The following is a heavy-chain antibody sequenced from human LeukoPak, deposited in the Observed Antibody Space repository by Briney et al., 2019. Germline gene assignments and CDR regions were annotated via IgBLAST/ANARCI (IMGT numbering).Heavy chain of an antibody. J-gene: IGHJ4*02. CDR2: MNPNSGNT. D-gene: IGHD3-16*01. V-gene: IGHV1-8*01. CDR3: AREDQGDGPICGDFEF. Sequence: ASVKVSCKASGYTFTSYDINWVRQATGQGLEWMGWMNPNSGNTGYAQKFQGRVTMTRNTSISTAYMELTTLRSDDTAVYYCAREDQGDGPICGDFEFWGQGTLVTVSS. CDR1: GYTFTSYD.